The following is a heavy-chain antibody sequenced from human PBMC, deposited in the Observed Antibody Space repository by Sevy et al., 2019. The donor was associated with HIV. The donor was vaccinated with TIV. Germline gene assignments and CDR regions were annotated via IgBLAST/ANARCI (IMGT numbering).Heavy chain of an antibody. D-gene: IGHD2-8*01. CDR2: FSFGCGRI. J-gene: IGHJ4*02. CDR3: AREGCTQPHDY. Sequence: GGSLRLSCAASGFTFAKYNMSWVRQAPGKGLEWVSTFSFGCGRINYADSVKGRFTISRDDSKNTLFLQMNSLRAEDTATYFCAREGCTQPHDYWGQRTLVTVSS. V-gene: IGHV3-23*01. CDR1: GFTFAKYN.